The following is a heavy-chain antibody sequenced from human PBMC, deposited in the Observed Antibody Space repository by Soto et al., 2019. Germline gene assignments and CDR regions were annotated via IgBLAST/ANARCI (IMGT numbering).Heavy chain of an antibody. CDR1: GYTFTSYD. V-gene: IGHV1-8*01. J-gene: IGHJ5*01. D-gene: IGHD3-22*01. Sequence: ASLKVSCKASGYTFTSYDINWVRQATGQGLEYLGWMNPNSGNTGYVQKFQGRVTMTWDSSITTAYMELSSLRSEDTAVYYCARVLMGYDSSGYDSHYNWFAYWGQGTLVTVSS. CDR2: MNPNSGNT. CDR3: ARVLMGYDSSGYDSHYNWFAY.